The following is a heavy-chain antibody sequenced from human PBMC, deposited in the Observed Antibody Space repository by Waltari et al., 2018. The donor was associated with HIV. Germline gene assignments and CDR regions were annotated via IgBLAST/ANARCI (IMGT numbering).Heavy chain of an antibody. CDR1: GFIFCDHV. V-gene: IGHV3-30*03. J-gene: IGHJ6*02. D-gene: IGHD3-3*01. CDR3: ARTIFGVMITSDYFYGLDV. Sequence: QEQLVEYGGGVAQPGRSLRLSRPASGFIFCDHVMHWVRKAPGKGLEWVGLISFDGNNAYYADSVKGRFTISRDNSKNTMSLQMNSLRSDDTALYYCARTIFGVMITSDYFYGLDVWGQGTTVTVS. CDR2: ISFDGNNA.